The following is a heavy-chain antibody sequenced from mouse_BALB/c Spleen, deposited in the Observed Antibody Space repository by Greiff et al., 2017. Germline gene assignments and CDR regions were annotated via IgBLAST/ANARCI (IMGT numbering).Heavy chain of an antibody. V-gene: IGHV1S81*02. CDR2: INPSNGGT. D-gene: IGHD1-1*01. J-gene: IGHJ4*01. CDR3: TRDYGSSYYYAMDY. CDR1: GYTFTSYY. Sequence: QVHVKQSGAELVKPGASVKLSCKASGYTFTSYYMYWVKQRPGQGLEWIGEINPSNGGTNFNEKFKSKATLTVDKSSSTAYMQLSSLTSEDSAVYYCTRDYGSSYYYAMDYWGQGTSVTVSS.